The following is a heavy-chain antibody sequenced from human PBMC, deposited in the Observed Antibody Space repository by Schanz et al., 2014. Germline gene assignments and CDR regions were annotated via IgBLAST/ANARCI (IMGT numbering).Heavy chain of an antibody. J-gene: IGHJ6*02. CDR3: YGMDV. CDR1: GGSISSGGYS. CDR2: IFFRGRT. V-gene: IGHV4-30-4*07. Sequence: QVQLQESGPGLVKPSQTLSLTCAVSGGSISSGGYSWSWIRQPPGKGLEWIGYIFFRGRTYYNPSPKSRVTKSIDPPKNKFSLRLTSVTAADTAVYYCYGMDVWGQGTTVTVSS.